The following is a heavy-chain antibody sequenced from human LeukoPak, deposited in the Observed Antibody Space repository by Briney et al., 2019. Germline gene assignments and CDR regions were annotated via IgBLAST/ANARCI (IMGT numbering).Heavy chain of an antibody. D-gene: IGHD6-13*01. J-gene: IGHJ4*02. CDR2: IRYDGSNK. CDR3: ATSSAAVTPIDY. V-gene: IGHV3-30*02. CDR1: GFTFSSYG. Sequence: GVSLRLSCAASGFTFSSYGMHWVRQAPGKGVEGVAFIRYDGSNKYYADSVKGRFTISRDNCKNTLYLQMNSLRAEDTAVYYCATSSAAVTPIDYWGQGTLVTVSS.